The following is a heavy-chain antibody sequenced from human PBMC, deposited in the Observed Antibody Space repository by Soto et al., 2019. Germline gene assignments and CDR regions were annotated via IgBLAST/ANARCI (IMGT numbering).Heavy chain of an antibody. D-gene: IGHD6-6*01. Sequence: CGRTLVNPTRTLALTCTFAGCSLITSDVGVGWARQPPGKALEWLAIIYWDDDKRYSPSLKSRPTITKDTSKNQVVLTVTNMDPVDTATYYCAHSKYSRSSFDYWGQGTMVTVSS. J-gene: IGHJ4*02. CDR3: AHSKYSRSSFDY. CDR1: GCSLITSDVG. CDR2: IYWDDDK. V-gene: IGHV2-5*02.